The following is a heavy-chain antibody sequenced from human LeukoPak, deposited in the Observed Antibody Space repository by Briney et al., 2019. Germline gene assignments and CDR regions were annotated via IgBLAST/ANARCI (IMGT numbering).Heavy chain of an antibody. D-gene: IGHD1-26*01. V-gene: IGHV4-4*07. CDR1: GGSIGSYY. CDR3: ERSGGSGFKLAS. CDR2: SYTTGST. J-gene: IGHJ4*02. Sequence: SETLSLTCTVSGGSIGSYYWSWIRQPAGKGLEWIGRSYTTGSTNYNPSLKSRVTMSLDTPKNQLSLNLSAVTAADPAVYYCERSGGSGFKLASWGQGTLVTVSS.